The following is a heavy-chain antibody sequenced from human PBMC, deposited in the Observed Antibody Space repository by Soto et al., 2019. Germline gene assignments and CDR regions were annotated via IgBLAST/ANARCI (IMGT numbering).Heavy chain of an antibody. Sequence: SETLSLTCSVSDDSINSDKYYWGWIRQPPGKGLEWIGSIYYRGNAYYNPSLQTRVTISLDKSKSQFSLKLNSVTAADTAVYYCAKSLVAPRGMSYYYYYYMDVWAKGTTVPVSS. V-gene: IGHV4-39*01. CDR1: DDSINSDKYY. CDR2: IYYRGNA. CDR3: AKSLVAPRGMSYYYYYYMDV. D-gene: IGHD5-12*01. J-gene: IGHJ6*03.